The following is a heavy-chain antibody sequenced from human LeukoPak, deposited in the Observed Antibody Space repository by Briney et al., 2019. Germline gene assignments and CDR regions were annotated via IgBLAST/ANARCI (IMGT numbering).Heavy chain of an antibody. J-gene: IGHJ6*02. V-gene: IGHV4-30-2*01. CDR1: GGSISSGGYS. CDR2: IYHSGNT. Sequence: SETLSLTCAVSGGSISSGGYSWSWIRQPPGKGLEWIGYIYHSGNTFYSPSLKSRITISVDGFKNQFSLKLSSVTAADTAVYYCARDVGYYYGMDVWGQGTTVTVSS. CDR3: ARDVGYYYGMDV.